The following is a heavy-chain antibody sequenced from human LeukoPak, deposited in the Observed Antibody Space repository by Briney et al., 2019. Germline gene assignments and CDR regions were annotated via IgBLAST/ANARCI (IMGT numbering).Heavy chain of an antibody. Sequence: SQTLSLTCTVSGGSISSGDYYWSWIRQPPGKGLEWIGYTYYSGSTYYNPSLKTRITMSVDTSKNQFSLKLNSVTAADTGIYYCARHSRSAYTGYENAFDIWGQGTMVTVSS. D-gene: IGHD5-12*01. CDR3: ARHSRSAYTGYENAFDI. CDR1: GGSISSGDYY. V-gene: IGHV4-30-4*01. CDR2: TYYSGST. J-gene: IGHJ3*02.